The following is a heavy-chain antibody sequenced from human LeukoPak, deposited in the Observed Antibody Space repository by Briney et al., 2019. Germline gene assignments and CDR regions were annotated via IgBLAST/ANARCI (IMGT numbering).Heavy chain of an antibody. Sequence: ASVKVSCKASGYTFTSYDINWVRQATGQGPEWMGLMNPNSGNTGYAQKFRGRVSITRNTSISTAYMELSSLISEDTAEYYCARLGELSSDDYWGQGTPVTVSS. CDR3: ARLGELSSDDY. V-gene: IGHV1-8*03. D-gene: IGHD3-16*02. CDR2: MNPNSGNT. J-gene: IGHJ4*02. CDR1: GYTFTSYD.